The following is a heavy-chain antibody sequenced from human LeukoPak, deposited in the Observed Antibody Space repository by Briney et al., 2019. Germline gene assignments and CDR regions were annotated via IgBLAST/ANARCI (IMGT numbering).Heavy chain of an antibody. CDR2: INPNSGGT. CDR3: ARSVGATPVDY. D-gene: IGHD1-26*01. V-gene: IGHV1-2*06. J-gene: IGHJ4*02. CDR1: GYTFTGYY. Sequence: ASLKVSSKASGYTFTGYYMHWGRQAPGQGLEWMGRINPNSGGTNYAQKFQGRVTMTRDTSISTAYMELSRLRSDDTAVYYCARSVGATPVDYWGQGTLVTVSS.